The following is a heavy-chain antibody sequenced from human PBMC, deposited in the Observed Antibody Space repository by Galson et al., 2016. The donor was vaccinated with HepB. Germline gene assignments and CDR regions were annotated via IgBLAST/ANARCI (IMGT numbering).Heavy chain of an antibody. V-gene: IGHV3-7*03. D-gene: IGHD6-19*01. Sequence: SLRLSCAASGFTFSNYWMMWVRQAPGKGLEWVANIEKDGSEKNYVDSEKGRFTLSRDNAKNSLYLQMNSLRAEDTAVYYGARSWQWLDHPGEYWGQGTLVTVSS. CDR1: GFTFSNYW. CDR2: IEKDGSEK. CDR3: ARSWQWLDHPGEY. J-gene: IGHJ4*02.